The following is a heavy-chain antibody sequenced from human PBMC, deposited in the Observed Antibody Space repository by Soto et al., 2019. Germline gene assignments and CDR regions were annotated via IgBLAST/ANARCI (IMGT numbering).Heavy chain of an antibody. CDR1: GFSFSNSA. CDR2: IIVGSGGT. J-gene: IGHJ3*02. D-gene: IGHD2-15*01. Sequence: ASVKVSCKTSGFSFSNSAVQWVRQARGQRLEWIGWIIVGSGGTKYAQELQQRLTITRDMSTNTAYMELSSLRSEDTAVYYCAAELYRGGRCCSFDIWGQGTMITVSS. CDR3: AAELYRGGRCCSFDI. V-gene: IGHV1-58*01.